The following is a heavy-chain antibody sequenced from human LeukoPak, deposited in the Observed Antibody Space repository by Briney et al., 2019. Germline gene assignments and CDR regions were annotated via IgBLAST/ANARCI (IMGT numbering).Heavy chain of an antibody. Sequence: GASVKVSCKASGYTFSSYGFTWVRQAPGQGLEWMGWISAYNGHTKYGQKLQGRVTMTTDTSTNTTYMELRSLRSDGTAVYYCARGLRTPDYWGQGTLVTVSS. J-gene: IGHJ4*02. CDR1: GYTFSSYG. D-gene: IGHD4-17*01. V-gene: IGHV1-18*01. CDR3: ARGLRTPDY. CDR2: ISAYNGHT.